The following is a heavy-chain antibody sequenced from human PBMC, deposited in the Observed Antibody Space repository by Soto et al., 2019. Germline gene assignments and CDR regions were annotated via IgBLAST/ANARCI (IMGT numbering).Heavy chain of an antibody. J-gene: IGHJ4*02. CDR3: ARMNYYDTSGYPFDY. V-gene: IGHV4-30-4*02. Sequence: SETLSLTCTVSGGSISSGDYYWSWIRQPPGKGLEWIGYIYYSGRTYYNPSLKSRLTISLDTSENQFSLKLNSVTAADTAVYYCARMNYYDTSGYPFDYWGQGMMVTVSS. CDR1: GGSISSGDYY. D-gene: IGHD3-22*01. CDR2: IYYSGRT.